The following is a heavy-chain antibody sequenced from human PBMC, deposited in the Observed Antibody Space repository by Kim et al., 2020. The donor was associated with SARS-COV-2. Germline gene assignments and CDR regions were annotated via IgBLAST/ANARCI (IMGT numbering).Heavy chain of an antibody. J-gene: IGHJ3*02. CDR3: ARTYGDYVGAGAFDI. Sequence: PSLKSRLTISLDPSKIQFSLKLGSVTAADTAVYYCARTYGDYVGAGAFDIWGQGTMVTVSS. V-gene: IGHV4-59*01. D-gene: IGHD4-17*01.